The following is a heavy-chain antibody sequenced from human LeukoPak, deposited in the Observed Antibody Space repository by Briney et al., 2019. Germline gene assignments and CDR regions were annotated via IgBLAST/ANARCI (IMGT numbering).Heavy chain of an antibody. J-gene: IGHJ5*02. D-gene: IGHD1-7*01. CDR1: GGSISSSSYY. CDR3: ARHLPRYSWNYAPNWFDP. V-gene: IGHV4-39*01. Sequence: KPSETLSLTCTVSGGSISSSSYYWGWIRQPPGKGLEWIGSIYYSGSTYYNPSLKSRVTISVDTSKNQFSLKLSSVTAADTAVYYCARHLPRYSWNYAPNWFDPWGQGTLVTVSS. CDR2: IYYSGST.